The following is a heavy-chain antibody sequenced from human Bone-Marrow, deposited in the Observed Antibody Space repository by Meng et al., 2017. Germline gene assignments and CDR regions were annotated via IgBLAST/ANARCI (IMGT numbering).Heavy chain of an antibody. CDR1: GYTFTAYW. CDR2: INPNSGVT. Sequence: GESLKISCKGSGYTFTAYWIHWMRQAPGQGLEWMGRINPNSGVTNYAQRFQGRVTMTRDTSISTAYMELSWLTSDDTAVYYCARRESDDSTGYYYWGQGTLVTVS. J-gene: IGHJ4*02. CDR3: ARRESDDSTGYYY. D-gene: IGHD3-22*01. V-gene: IGHV1-2*06.